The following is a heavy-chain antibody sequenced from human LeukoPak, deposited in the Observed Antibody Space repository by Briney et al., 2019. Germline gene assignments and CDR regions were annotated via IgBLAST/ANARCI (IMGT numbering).Heavy chain of an antibody. Sequence: SETLSLTCTVPGGSVSSGSYYWSWIRQPPGKGLEWIGYIYYSGSTNYNPSLKSRVTISVDTSKNQFSLKLSSVTAADTAVYYCARAGVTHDAFDIWGQGTMVTVSS. CDR1: GGSVSSGSYY. V-gene: IGHV4-61*01. J-gene: IGHJ3*02. CDR3: ARAGVTHDAFDI. D-gene: IGHD3-10*01. CDR2: IYYSGST.